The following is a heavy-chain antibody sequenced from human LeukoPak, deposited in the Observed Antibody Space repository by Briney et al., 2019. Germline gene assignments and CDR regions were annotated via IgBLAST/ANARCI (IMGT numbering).Heavy chain of an antibody. V-gene: IGHV3-21*06. J-gene: IGHJ4*02. Sequence: GGSLRLSCVASGFTFSSYTMNWVRRAPGKGLEWVSSISTGSSYIYYADSVKGRFTISRDNAKNSLYLQMNSLRAEDTAVYYCARGYRSFDYWGQGTLVTVSS. CDR3: ARGYRSFDY. D-gene: IGHD1-14*01. CDR1: GFTFSSYT. CDR2: ISTGSSYI.